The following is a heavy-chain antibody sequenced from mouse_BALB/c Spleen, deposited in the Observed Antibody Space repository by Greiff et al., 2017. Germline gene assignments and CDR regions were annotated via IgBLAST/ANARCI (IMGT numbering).Heavy chain of an antibody. D-gene: IGHD2-1*01. CDR1: GYSITSGYY. Sequence: VQLKQSGPGLVKPSQSLSLTCSVTGYSITSGYYWNWIRQFPGNKLEWMGYISYDGSNNYNPSLKNRISITRDTSKNQFFLKLNSVTTEDTATYYCARVAGNYYYYAMDYWGQGTSVTVSS. J-gene: IGHJ4*01. CDR2: ISYDGSN. V-gene: IGHV3-6*02. CDR3: ARVAGNYYYYAMDY.